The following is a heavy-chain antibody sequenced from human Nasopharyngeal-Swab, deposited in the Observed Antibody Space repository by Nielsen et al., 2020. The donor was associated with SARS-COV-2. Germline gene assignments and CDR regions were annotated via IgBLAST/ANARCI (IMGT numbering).Heavy chain of an antibody. CDR3: ARGHEYSSSYFDY. D-gene: IGHD6-6*01. CDR1: GGSFSDYY. CDR2: VNHSGST. Sequence: ESLKISCAVYGGSFSDYYWNWIRQPPGKGLQWIGEVNHSGSTNYNPSLKSRVTISVDTSKHQFSLKLSSVTAADTAAYYCARGHEYSSSYFDYWGQGTLVTVSS. V-gene: IGHV4-34*01. J-gene: IGHJ4*02.